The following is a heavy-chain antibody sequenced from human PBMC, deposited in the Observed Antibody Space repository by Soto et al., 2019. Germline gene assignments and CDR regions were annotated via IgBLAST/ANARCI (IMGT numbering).Heavy chain of an antibody. CDR3: ARVGPIAVAGTAEFDP. V-gene: IGHV4-30-4*01. D-gene: IGHD6-19*01. CDR1: GGSISSGDYY. J-gene: IGHJ5*02. CDR2: IYCSGST. Sequence: QVQLQESGPGLVKPSQTLSLTCTVSGGSISSGDYYWSWIRQPPGKGLEWIGYIYCSGSTYYNPSLKSRVTISVDTSKNQFSLKLSSVTAADTAVYYCARVGPIAVAGTAEFDPWGQGTLVTVSS.